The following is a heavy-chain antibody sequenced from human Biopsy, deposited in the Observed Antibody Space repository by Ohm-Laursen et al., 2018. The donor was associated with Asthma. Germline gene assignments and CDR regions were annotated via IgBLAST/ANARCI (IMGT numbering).Heavy chain of an antibody. V-gene: IGHV4-39*01. D-gene: IGHD7-27*01. J-gene: IGHJ4*02. CDR3: ARHWDWGSFFDY. Sequence: SETLSLTCTVSGGSMSSSSYYWGWIRQPPGKGLECMGSISYTGSAYHNPSLKSRVTISVDTSKNLFSLKLSSVTAADTAVYYCARHWDWGSFFDYWGQGTPVTVSS. CDR1: GGSMSSSSYY. CDR2: ISYTGSA.